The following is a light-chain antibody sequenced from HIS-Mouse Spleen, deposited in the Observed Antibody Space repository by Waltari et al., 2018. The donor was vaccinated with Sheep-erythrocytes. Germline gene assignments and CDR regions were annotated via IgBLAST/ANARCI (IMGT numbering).Light chain of an antibody. CDR1: QSLVHSDGNTY. CDR3: MQGTHWPPYT. J-gene: IGKJ2*01. Sequence: DVVMTQSPLSLPVTLGQPASISCRSGQSLVHSDGNTYLNWFQQRPGQSPRRLIYKVSTRDSGVPDRFSGSGSGTDFTLKISRVEPEDVGVYYCMQGTHWPPYTFGQGTKLEIK. CDR2: KVS. V-gene: IGKV2-30*02.